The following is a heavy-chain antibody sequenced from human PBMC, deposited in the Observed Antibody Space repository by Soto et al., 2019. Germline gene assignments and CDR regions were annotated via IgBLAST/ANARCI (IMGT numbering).Heavy chain of an antibody. V-gene: IGHV3-48*03. D-gene: IGHD3-3*01. CDR1: GFTFSRYG. CDR3: ARLSGDGFWKSYSPYNLFES. Sequence: HPVGSLRLSCAASGFTFSRYGMNWVRQAPGKGLDWVAYINGGGDVKYYADSVEGRFTISRDNAKNALFLQMDNLRAEDTAIYYCARLSGDGFWKSYSPYNLFESWGQGALVTVSS. CDR2: INGGGDVK. J-gene: IGHJ5*01.